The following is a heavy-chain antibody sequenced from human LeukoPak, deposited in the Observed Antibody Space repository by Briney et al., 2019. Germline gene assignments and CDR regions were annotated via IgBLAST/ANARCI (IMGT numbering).Heavy chain of an antibody. D-gene: IGHD3-10*01. J-gene: IGHJ6*03. V-gene: IGHV4-38-2*02. CDR2: IYHSGGT. CDR1: GYSITSGYY. CDR3: ARDTGSSRGYYYYYYMDV. Sequence: SETLSLTCTVSGYSITSGYYWAWIRQSSEKGLEWIGTIYHSGGTYNNPSLKSRVTISVDTSENRFSLSLTSATATDTAVYYCARDTGSSRGYYYYYYMDVWGKGTTVTISS.